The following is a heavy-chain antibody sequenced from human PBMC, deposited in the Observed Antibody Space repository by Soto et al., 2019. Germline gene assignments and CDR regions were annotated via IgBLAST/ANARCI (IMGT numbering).Heavy chain of an antibody. CDR1: GFTFSSYA. CDR3: AKGNPMQLESRYYYGMDV. D-gene: IGHD6-6*01. Sequence: GSLRLSCAASGFTFSSYAMSWVRQAPGKGLEWVSAISGSGGSTYYADSVKGRFTISRDNSKNTLYLQMNSLRAEDTAVYYCAKGNPMQLESRYYYGMDVWGQGTTVTVSS. CDR2: ISGSGGST. V-gene: IGHV3-23*01. J-gene: IGHJ6*02.